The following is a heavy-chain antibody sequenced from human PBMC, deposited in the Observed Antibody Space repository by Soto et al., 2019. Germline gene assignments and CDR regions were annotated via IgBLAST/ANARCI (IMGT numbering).Heavy chain of an antibody. CDR3: ARVQWPEPHYFDY. J-gene: IGHJ4*02. D-gene: IGHD6-19*01. V-gene: IGHV3-11*05. CDR1: GFTFSDFY. CDR2: ISSTSTYT. Sequence: GGSLRLSCAASGFTFSDFYMSWIRQAPGKGLEWVSYISSTSTYTNYADSVKGRFTISRDNAKNSLYLQMYSLRAEDTAVYYCARVQWPEPHYFDYWGQGTLVTVSS.